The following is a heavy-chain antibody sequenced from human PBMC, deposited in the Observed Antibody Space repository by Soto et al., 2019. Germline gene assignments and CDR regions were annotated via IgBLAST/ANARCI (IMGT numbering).Heavy chain of an antibody. Sequence: SETLSLTCTVSGGSISSYYWSWIRQPPGKGLEWIGYIYYSGSTNYNPSLKSRVTISVDTSKNQFSLKLSSVTAADTAVYYCARSVIGVGVDAFDIWGQGTMVTVSS. J-gene: IGHJ3*02. V-gene: IGHV4-59*08. CDR1: GGSISSYY. CDR2: IYYSGST. D-gene: IGHD3-16*01. CDR3: ARSVIGVGVDAFDI.